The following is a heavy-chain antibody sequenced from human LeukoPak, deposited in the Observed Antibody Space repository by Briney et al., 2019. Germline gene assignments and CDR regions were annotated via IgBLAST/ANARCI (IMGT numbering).Heavy chain of an antibody. Sequence: PSETLSLTCGIYGGSFSWYYWSWIRQPPGKGLEWIGEIHPSGSTNFNPSLKGRASISVDTSKNQFSLELTSVPAADTAVYYCSRGSDESKRGDHWGQGTVVTVSS. CDR2: IHPSGST. D-gene: IGHD2-21*02. CDR3: SRGSDESKRGDH. J-gene: IGHJ4*02. CDR1: GGSFSWYY. V-gene: IGHV4-34*01.